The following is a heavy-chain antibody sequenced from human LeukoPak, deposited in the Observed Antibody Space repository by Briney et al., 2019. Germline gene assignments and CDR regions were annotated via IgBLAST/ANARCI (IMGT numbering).Heavy chain of an antibody. CDR3: ASSRN. J-gene: IGHJ4*02. V-gene: IGHV3-21*01. Sequence: KAGGSLRLSCAASGFTFSSYSMNWVRQAPGKGLEWVSSISSSRSNIYYADSVKGRFTISRDNAKNSLYLQMNSLRAEDTAVYYCASSRNWGQGTLVTVSS. CDR2: ISSSRSNI. CDR1: GFTFSSYS.